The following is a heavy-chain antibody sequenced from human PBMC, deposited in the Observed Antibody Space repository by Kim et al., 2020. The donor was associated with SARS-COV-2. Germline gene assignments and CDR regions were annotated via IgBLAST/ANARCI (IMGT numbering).Heavy chain of an antibody. J-gene: IGHJ6*02. CDR3: ARGSYGPDYYYGMDV. Sequence: QKFQGRVTITADESTSTAYMELSSLRSEDTAVYYCARGSYGPDYYYGMDVWGQGTTVTVSS. D-gene: IGHD5-18*01. V-gene: IGHV1-69*01.